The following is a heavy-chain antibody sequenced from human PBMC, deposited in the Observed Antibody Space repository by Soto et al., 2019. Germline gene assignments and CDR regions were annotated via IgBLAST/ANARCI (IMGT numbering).Heavy chain of an antibody. CDR2: IYHSGST. Sequence: TLSLTCAVSGGSISSSNWWSWVRQPPGKGLEWIGEIYHSGSTNYNPSLKSRVTISVDKSKNQFSLKLSSVTAADTAVYYCATLSGPSIAVAGTVDYWGQGTLVTVSS. J-gene: IGHJ4*02. CDR3: ATLSGPSIAVAGTVDY. V-gene: IGHV4-4*02. D-gene: IGHD6-19*01. CDR1: GGSISSSNW.